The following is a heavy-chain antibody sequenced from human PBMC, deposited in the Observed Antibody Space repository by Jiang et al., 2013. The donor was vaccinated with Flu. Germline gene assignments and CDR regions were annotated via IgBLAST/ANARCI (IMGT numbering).Heavy chain of an antibody. Sequence: GLVKPSETLSLTCTVSGGSISSSSYYWGWIRQPPGKGLEWIGSIYYSGSTYYNPSLKSRVTISVDTSKNQFSLKLSSVTAADTAVYYCARSRRGGRYSWGVFDPWGQGTLVTVSS. CDR2: IYYSGST. D-gene: IGHD2-21*02. J-gene: IGHJ5*02. CDR3: ARSRRGGRYSWGVFDP. CDR1: GGSISSSSYY. V-gene: IGHV4-39*01.